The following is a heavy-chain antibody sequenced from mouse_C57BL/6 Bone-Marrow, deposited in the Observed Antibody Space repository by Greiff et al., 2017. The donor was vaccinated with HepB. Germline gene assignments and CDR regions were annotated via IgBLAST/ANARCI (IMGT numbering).Heavy chain of an antibody. CDR3: VRQGATVVPYCDY. D-gene: IGHD1-1*01. V-gene: IGHV10-1*01. CDR1: GFSFNTYA. CDR2: IRSKSNNYAT. Sequence: EVHLVESGGGLVQPKGSLKLSCAASGFSFNTYAMNWVRQAPGKGLEWVARIRSKSNNYATYYADSVKDRFTISRDDSESMLYLQMNNLKTEDTAMYYCVRQGATVVPYCDYWGQGTTLTVSS. J-gene: IGHJ2*01.